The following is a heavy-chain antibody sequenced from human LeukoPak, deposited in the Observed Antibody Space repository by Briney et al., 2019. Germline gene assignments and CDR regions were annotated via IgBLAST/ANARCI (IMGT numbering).Heavy chain of an antibody. D-gene: IGHD6-6*01. J-gene: IGHJ4*02. CDR2: IKQDGSEK. CDR1: GFTFSSYW. V-gene: IGHV3-7*01. Sequence: GGSLRLSCAASGFTFSSYWMSWVRQAPGKGLEWVANIKQDGSEKYYVDSVKGRFTISRDNAKNSLYLQMNTLRAEDTAVYYCARGLIAAPIGYWGQGTLVTISS. CDR3: ARGLIAAPIGY.